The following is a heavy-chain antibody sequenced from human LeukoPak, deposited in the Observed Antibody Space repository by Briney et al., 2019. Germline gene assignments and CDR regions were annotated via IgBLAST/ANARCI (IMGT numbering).Heavy chain of an antibody. V-gene: IGHV3-74*01. CDR2: INTDGSNT. D-gene: IGHD1-26*01. Sequence: PGGSLRLSCAASGFTFRSYWMHWVRQAPGKGLVWISRINTDGSNTDYADSVKGRFTASRDDAKNTLYLQMSSLRVEDTAVYYCARLSGNYQNYFDFWSQGTLVTVSS. J-gene: IGHJ4*02. CDR1: GFTFRSYW. CDR3: ARLSGNYQNYFDF.